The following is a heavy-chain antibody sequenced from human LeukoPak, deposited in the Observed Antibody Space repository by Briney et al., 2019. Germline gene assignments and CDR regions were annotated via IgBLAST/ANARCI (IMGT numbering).Heavy chain of an antibody. J-gene: IGHJ6*03. V-gene: IGHV3-7*01. Sequence: GGSLRLSCAASGFTFSSYWMSWVRQAPGKGLEWVANIKQDGSEKYYVDSVKGRFTISRDNAKNSLYLQMNCLRAEDTAVYYCARVPDYYYYYMDVWGKGTTVTISS. CDR3: ARVPDYYYYYMDV. CDR2: IKQDGSEK. CDR1: GFTFSSYW.